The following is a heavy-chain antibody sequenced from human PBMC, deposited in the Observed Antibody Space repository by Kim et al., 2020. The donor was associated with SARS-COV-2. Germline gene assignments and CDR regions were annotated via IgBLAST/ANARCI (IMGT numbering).Heavy chain of an antibody. V-gene: IGHV4-34*01. J-gene: IGHJ6*01. D-gene: IGHD3-22*01. Sequence: SETLSLTCAVYGGSFSGYYWSWIRQPPGKGLEWVGEINHSGSTNYNPSLKSRVTISVDTSTNQFSLKLISVTAADTAVDSCARAHRDYYDSSGSYFYYYG. CDR3: ARAHRDYYDSSGSYFYYYG. CDR2: INHSGST. CDR1: GGSFSGYY.